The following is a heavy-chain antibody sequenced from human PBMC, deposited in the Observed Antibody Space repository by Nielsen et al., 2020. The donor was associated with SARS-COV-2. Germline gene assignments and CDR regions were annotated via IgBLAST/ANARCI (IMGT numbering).Heavy chain of an antibody. V-gene: IGHV1-69*13. CDR3: AYCSSTSCYGESYYYYYMDV. CDR2: IIPIFGTA. J-gene: IGHJ6*03. D-gene: IGHD2-2*01. CDR1: GGTFSSYA. Sequence: SVKVSCKASGGTFSSYAISWGRQAPGQGLEWRGGIIPIFGTANYAQKFQGRVTITADESTSTAYMELSSLRSEDTAVYYCAYCSSTSCYGESYYYYYMDVWGKGTTVTVSS.